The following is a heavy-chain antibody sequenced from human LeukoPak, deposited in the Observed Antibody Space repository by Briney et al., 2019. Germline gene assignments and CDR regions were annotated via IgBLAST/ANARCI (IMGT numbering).Heavy chain of an antibody. J-gene: IGHJ4*02. CDR2: IYTSGST. CDR1: GGSISSYY. D-gene: IGHD1-26*01. CDR3: ARGSSGSYTTNFDY. Sequence: PSETLSLTCTVSGGSISSYYWSWIRQPPGKGLEWIGYIYTSGSTNYNPSLKSRVTISVDTSKNQFSLKLGSVTAADTAMYYCARGSSGSYTTNFDYWGQGTLVSVSS. V-gene: IGHV4-4*09.